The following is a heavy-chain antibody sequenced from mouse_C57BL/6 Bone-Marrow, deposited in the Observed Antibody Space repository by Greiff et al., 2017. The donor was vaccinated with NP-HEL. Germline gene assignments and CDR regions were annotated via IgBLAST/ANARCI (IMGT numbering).Heavy chain of an antibody. CDR1: GFTFSDYY. Sequence: EVHLVESGGGLVQPGGSLKLSCAASGFTFSDYYMYWVRQTPEKRLEWVAYISNGGGSTYYPDNVKGRFTISRDNAKNTLYRQMSRLKSEDTAMYYCARQGNYGPYYYAMDYWGQGTSVTVSS. J-gene: IGHJ4*01. CDR3: ARQGNYGPYYYAMDY. CDR2: ISNGGGST. V-gene: IGHV5-12*01. D-gene: IGHD1-1*01.